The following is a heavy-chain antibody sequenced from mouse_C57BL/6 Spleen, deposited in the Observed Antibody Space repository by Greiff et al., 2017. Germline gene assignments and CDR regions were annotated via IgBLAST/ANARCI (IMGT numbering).Heavy chain of an antibody. D-gene: IGHD1-1*02. CDR2: INPGSGGT. Sequence: VKLQQSGAELVRPGTSVKVSCKASGYAFTNYLIEWVKQRPGQGLEWIGVINPGSGGTNYNEKFKGKATLTADKSSSTAYMQLSSLTSEDSAVYFCARGWYGYFDYWGQGTTLTVSS. V-gene: IGHV1-54*01. CDR1: GYAFTNYL. J-gene: IGHJ2*01. CDR3: ARGWYGYFDY.